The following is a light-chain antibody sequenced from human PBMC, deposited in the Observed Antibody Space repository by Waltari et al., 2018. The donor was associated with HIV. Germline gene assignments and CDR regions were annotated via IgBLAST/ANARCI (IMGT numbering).Light chain of an antibody. J-gene: IGLJ3*02. V-gene: IGLV1-47*01. Sequence: QSVLTQPPSASGTPGQRVPISCSGSNSNIGSNSVYWYQQFPGTAPKLPIYRDNQRPSGVPDRFSGSKSGTSASLAISGLRSEDEADYYCAAWDHSLSARVFGGGTKMTVL. CDR1: NSNIGSNS. CDR2: RDN. CDR3: AAWDHSLSARV.